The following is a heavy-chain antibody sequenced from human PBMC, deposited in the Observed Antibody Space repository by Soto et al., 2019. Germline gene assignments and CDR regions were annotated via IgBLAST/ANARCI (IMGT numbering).Heavy chain of an antibody. J-gene: IGHJ6*02. D-gene: IGHD2-2*01. V-gene: IGHV1-69*13. CDR3: ASNPSYCISTSCYGSYYYYGMDV. CDR1: GGTFSSYA. Sequence: SVKVSCKASGGTFSSYAISWVRQAPGQGLEWMGGIIPIFGTANYAQKFQGRVTITADESTSTAYMELSSLRSEDTAVYYCASNPSYCISTSCYGSYYYYGMDVWGQGTTVTVS. CDR2: IIPIFGTA.